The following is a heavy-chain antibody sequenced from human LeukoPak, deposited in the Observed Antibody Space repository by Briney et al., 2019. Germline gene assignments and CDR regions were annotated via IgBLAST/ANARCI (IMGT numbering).Heavy chain of an antibody. CDR1: GYIFTNLD. D-gene: IGHD3-22*01. CDR2: MDPKSGNT. J-gene: IGHJ4*02. CDR3: PRWITYDSSGAFDF. Sequence: EAAVTVSCKASGYIFTNLDMNWVRQAAGQGVEGMGCMDPKSGNTGYAQKFQGRVTFTRDTSISTASMAVNSLRYKDRHGCYWPRWITYDSSGAFDFWGQGTLVTVSS. V-gene: IGHV1-8*03.